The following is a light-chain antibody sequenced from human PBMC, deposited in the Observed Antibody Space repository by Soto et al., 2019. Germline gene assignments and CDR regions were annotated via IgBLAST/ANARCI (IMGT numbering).Light chain of an antibody. J-gene: IGLJ1*01. Sequence: QPCTECGSPWQSNTYSCTGTSSDVGGSNSVSWYQQHPGKAPKLMIYDVSNRPSGVSNRFSGSKSGNTASLTISGLQAEDEADYYCSSYTSSSTPYVFGTGTKVTVL. CDR1: SSDVGGSNS. CDR3: SSYTSSSTPYV. V-gene: IGLV2-14*01. CDR2: DVS.